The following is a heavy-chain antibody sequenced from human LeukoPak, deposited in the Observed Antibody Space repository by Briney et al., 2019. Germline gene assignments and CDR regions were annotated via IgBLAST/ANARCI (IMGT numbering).Heavy chain of an antibody. Sequence: SQTLSLTCTVSGRFLSSYYWSWIRQPAGKGREWIGRIYTSGSTNYNPSLKSRVTMSVDTSKNQFSLKLRSVTAADAAVYYCARGGPTAATPIFDYWGQGTLVTVSS. D-gene: IGHD2-2*01. J-gene: IGHJ4*02. CDR1: GRFLSSYY. CDR3: ARGGPTAATPIFDY. V-gene: IGHV4-4*07. CDR2: IYTSGST.